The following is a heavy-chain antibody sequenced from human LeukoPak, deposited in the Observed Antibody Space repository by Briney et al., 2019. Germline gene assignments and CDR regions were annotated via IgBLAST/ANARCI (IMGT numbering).Heavy chain of an antibody. CDR1: GGSISSYY. V-gene: IGHV4-59*01. Sequence: PSETLSLTCTVSGGSISSYYWSWIRQPPGKGLEWIGYIYYSGSTNYNPSLKSRVTISVDTSKNQFSLKLSSVTSADTAVYYCARVNPLNPFDVWGKGTTVTVSS. CDR3: ARVNPLNPFDV. J-gene: IGHJ6*04. D-gene: IGHD1-14*01. CDR2: IYYSGST.